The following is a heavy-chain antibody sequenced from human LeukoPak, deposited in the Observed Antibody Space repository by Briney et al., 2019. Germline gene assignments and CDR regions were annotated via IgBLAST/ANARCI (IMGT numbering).Heavy chain of an antibody. D-gene: IGHD3-3*01. CDR2: IYTSGST. Sequence: SQSLSLTCTVPGGSIRSGSYYWSWIRQPAVKGLEWSGRIYTSGSTNYNPSIKSRVNISVDTSTIQFSLKLSSVTAADTGVYYWATAGTLEGLSDAEYYFDYWGQGTLVTVSS. J-gene: IGHJ4*02. CDR3: ATAGTLEGLSDAEYYFDY. V-gene: IGHV4-61*02. CDR1: GGSIRSGSYY.